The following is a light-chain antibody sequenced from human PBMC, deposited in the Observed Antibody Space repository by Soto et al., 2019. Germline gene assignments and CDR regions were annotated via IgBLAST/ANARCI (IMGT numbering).Light chain of an antibody. Sequence: DIVMTQSPDSLAVSLGERATINCKSSQSILYYANNKNSLAWYQQNPVQPPKLLIYWASTRESGVPDRFSGSASGTDFTLTISSPQAEDVAVYYCQHYYSPPWTFGQGTKVEIK. CDR2: WAS. CDR1: QSILYYANNKNS. CDR3: QHYYSPPWT. V-gene: IGKV4-1*01. J-gene: IGKJ1*01.